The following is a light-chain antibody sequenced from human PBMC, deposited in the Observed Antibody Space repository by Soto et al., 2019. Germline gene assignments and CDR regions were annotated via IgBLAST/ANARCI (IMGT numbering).Light chain of an antibody. V-gene: IGKV3-11*01. Sequence: EIVLTQSPATLSLSPGERATLSCRASQSVSSYLAWYQQKPGQAPRLLIYDASNRATGVPARFSGSGSGTDLTLTISSIEPDDFAVYYCQQRNSWPPYTFGQGTKVEIK. CDR3: QQRNSWPPYT. CDR1: QSVSSY. J-gene: IGKJ2*01. CDR2: DAS.